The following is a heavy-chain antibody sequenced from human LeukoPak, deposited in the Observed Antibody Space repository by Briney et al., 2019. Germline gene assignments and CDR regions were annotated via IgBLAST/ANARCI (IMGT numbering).Heavy chain of an antibody. CDR3: ARVRAPHDYYDSSGSIINWFDP. J-gene: IGHJ5*02. D-gene: IGHD3-22*01. CDR2: INSDGSST. CDR1: GLTFSSYW. Sequence: GGSLRLSCAASGLTFSSYWMHWVRQAPGKGLVWVSRINSDGSSTSYADSVKGRFTISRDNAKNTLYLQMNSLRAEDTAVYYCARVRAPHDYYDSSGSIINWFDPWGQGTLVTVSS. V-gene: IGHV3-74*01.